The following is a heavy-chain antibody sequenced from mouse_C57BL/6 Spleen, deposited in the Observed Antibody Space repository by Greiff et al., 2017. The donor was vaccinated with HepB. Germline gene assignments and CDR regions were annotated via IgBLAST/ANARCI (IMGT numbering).Heavy chain of an antibody. V-gene: IGHV1-53*01. CDR1: GYTFTSYW. CDR3: ARWDFYYSIFAY. J-gene: IGHJ3*01. D-gene: IGHD2-5*01. CDR2: INPSNGGT. Sequence: QVQLKESGTELVKPGASVKLSCKASGYTFTSYWMHWVKQRPGQGLEWIGNINPSNGGTNYNEKFKSKATLTVDKSSSTAYMQLSSLTSEDSAVYYCARWDFYYSIFAYWGQGTLVTVSA.